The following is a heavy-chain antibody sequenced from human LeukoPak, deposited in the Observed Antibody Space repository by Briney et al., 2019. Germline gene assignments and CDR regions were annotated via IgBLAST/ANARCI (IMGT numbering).Heavy chain of an antibody. J-gene: IGHJ4*02. D-gene: IGHD3-10*01. CDR3: ASGTHRGPDY. V-gene: IGHV4-34*01. CDR2: INHSGST. CDR1: GGSFSGYY. Sequence: SETLSLTCAVYGGSFSGYYWSWIRQPPGKGLEWIGEINHSGSTNYNPSLKSRVTISVDTSKNQFSLKLSSVTAADTAVYYCASGTHRGPDYWGQGTLVTVSS.